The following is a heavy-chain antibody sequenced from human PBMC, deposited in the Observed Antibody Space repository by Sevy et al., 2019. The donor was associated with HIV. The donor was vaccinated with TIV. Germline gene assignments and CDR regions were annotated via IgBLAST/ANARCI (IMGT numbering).Heavy chain of an antibody. J-gene: IGHJ4*02. V-gene: IGHV3-30-3*02. D-gene: IGHD3-10*01. CDR3: AKDDLGSIDY. CDR2: LSYDDGDK. Sequence: GGSLRLSCAASGFIFSTSPMHWVRQAPGKGLECVAILSYDDGDKNYADSVKGRFTISRDNSKNTLYLQMNSLRTEDTAVYYCAKDDLGSIDYWGQGTLVTVSS. CDR1: GFIFSTSP.